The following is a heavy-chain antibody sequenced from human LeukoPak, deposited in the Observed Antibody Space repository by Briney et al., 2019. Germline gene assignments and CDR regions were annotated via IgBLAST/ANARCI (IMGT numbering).Heavy chain of an antibody. CDR1: GGSISSGGYY. CDR2: IYYSGGT. CDR3: ARDTVEQWLDDYYYYYGMDV. D-gene: IGHD6-19*01. J-gene: IGHJ6*02. Sequence: KASETLSLTCTVSGGSISSGGYYWSWIRQHPGKGLEWIGYIYYSGGTYYNPSLKSRVTISVDTSKNQFSLKLSSVTAADTAVYYCARDTVEQWLDDYYYYYGMDVWGQGTTVTVSS. V-gene: IGHV4-31*03.